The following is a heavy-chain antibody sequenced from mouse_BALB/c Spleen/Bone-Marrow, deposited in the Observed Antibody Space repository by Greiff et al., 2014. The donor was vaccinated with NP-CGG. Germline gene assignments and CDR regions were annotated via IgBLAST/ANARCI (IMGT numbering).Heavy chain of an antibody. CDR1: GYTFTSYV. V-gene: IGHV1-14*01. CDR2: TNPYNDGT. Sequence: EVQLQQSGPELVKPGASVKMSCKASGYTFTSYVMHWVKQKPGQGLEWIGNTNPYNDGTKYNEKSKGKATLTSDKSSSTAFMELSSLTSEDSAVYYCARSLYGYDWYFDVWGAGTTVTVSS. CDR3: ARSLYGYDWYFDV. D-gene: IGHD2-2*01. J-gene: IGHJ1*01.